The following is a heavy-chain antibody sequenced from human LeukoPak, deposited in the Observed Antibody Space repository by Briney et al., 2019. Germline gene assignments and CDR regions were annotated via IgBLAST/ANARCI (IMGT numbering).Heavy chain of an antibody. V-gene: IGHV3-23*01. J-gene: IGHJ4*02. Sequence: RAGGSLRLSCAASGFTFSNYAMNWVRQAPGKGLEWVSGIRVTDNTYYADSVKGRFTISRDNSENTLYLQMSGLRAEDTAVYYCAKQRTAYTAMAYFDYWGQGTLVTVSS. CDR1: GFTFSNYA. CDR2: IRVTDNT. CDR3: AKQRTAYTAMAYFDY. D-gene: IGHD5-18*01.